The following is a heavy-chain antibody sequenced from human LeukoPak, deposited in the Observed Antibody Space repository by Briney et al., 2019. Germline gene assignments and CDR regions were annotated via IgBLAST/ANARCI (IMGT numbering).Heavy chain of an antibody. J-gene: IGHJ4*02. CDR2: IYYSGST. V-gene: IGHV4-39*07. CDR1: GGSISSSSYY. Sequence: PSETLSLTCTVSGGSISSSSYYWGWIRQPPGKGLEWIGSIYYSGSTYYNPSLKSRVTISVDTSKNQFSLKLSSVTAADTAVYYCARGRSVNYWGQGTLVTVS. CDR3: ARGRSVNY. D-gene: IGHD3-22*01.